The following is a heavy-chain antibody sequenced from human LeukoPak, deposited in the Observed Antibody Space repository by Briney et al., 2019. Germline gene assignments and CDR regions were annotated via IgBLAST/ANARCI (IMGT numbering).Heavy chain of an antibody. Sequence: GGSLRLSCAASGFTFSSYAMSWVRQAPGKGLEWVSAIGASGGSTFYADSVKGRFTVSRDNFKNTLYLQMNSLRTEDTAVYYCVRDSTNFYFDYWGQGTLVTVSS. J-gene: IGHJ4*02. CDR1: GFTFSSYA. V-gene: IGHV3-23*01. CDR3: VRDSTNFYFDY. D-gene: IGHD1/OR15-1a*01. CDR2: IGASGGST.